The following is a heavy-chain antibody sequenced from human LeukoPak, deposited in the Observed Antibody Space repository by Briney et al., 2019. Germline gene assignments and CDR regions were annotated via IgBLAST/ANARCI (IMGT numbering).Heavy chain of an antibody. D-gene: IGHD3-22*01. V-gene: IGHV4-39*01. J-gene: IGHJ4*02. Sequence: SETLSLTCTLSGGSLSSSSYYWGWIRQPPGKGLEWIGCIYYSGSTYYNPSLKIRVTISVDTSKNQFSLKLSSVTAADTAVYYCARQPEEYYYDRSGYYYWGQGTLVTVSS. CDR3: ARQPEEYYYDRSGYYY. CDR1: GGSLSSSSYY. CDR2: IYYSGST.